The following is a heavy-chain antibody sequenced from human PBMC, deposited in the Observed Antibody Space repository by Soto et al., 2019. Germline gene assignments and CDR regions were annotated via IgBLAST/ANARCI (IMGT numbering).Heavy chain of an antibody. CDR1: GGSFSGYY. Sequence: PSETLSLTCAVYGGSFSGYYWSWIRQPPGKGLEWIGEINHSGSTNYNPSLKSRVTISVDTSKNQFSLKLSSVTAADTAVYYCARGGRLLWFGASYRPHPTKWFDPWGQGTLVTVSS. CDR3: ARGGRLLWFGASYRPHPTKWFDP. V-gene: IGHV4-34*01. J-gene: IGHJ5*02. D-gene: IGHD3-10*01. CDR2: INHSGST.